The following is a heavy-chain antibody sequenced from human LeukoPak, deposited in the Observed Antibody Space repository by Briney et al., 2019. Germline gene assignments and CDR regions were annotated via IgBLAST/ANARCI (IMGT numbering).Heavy chain of an antibody. V-gene: IGHV3-9*01. D-gene: IGHD3-10*01. CDR2: ISWNSGSI. CDR1: GFTFDDYA. CDR3: ANGFYGSGTFFDY. Sequence: GGSLRLSCAASGFTFDDYAMHWVRQAPGKGLEWVSGISWNSGSIGYADSVKGRFTISRDNAKNSLYLQMNSLRAEDTALYYCANGFYGSGTFFDYWGQGTLVTVSS. J-gene: IGHJ4*02.